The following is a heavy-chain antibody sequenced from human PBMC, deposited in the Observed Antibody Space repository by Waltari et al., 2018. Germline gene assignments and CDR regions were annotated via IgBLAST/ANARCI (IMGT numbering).Heavy chain of an antibody. CDR2: TSASSGST. CDR1: GFIFSRFA. V-gene: IGHV3-23*01. Sequence: EVQLLESGGGLVQRGGSLRLSCAVSGFIFSRFAMSWVRQTPGKGVGGVAGTSASSGSTYYADSVQGRFTISRDNSKKRVFLQMNSLRAEDTATYYCTKMRRNLPRDIIDNWGQGTQVIIAS. J-gene: IGHJ4*02. CDR3: TKMRRNLPRDIIDN.